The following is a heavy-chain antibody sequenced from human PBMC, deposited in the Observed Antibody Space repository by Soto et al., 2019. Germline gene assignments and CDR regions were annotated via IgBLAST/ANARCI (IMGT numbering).Heavy chain of an antibody. V-gene: IGHV3-7*03. CDR3: ARSRYGSGSYYGS. CDR1: GFTFSSYW. J-gene: IGHJ4*02. D-gene: IGHD3-10*01. Sequence: EVQLVESGGGLVQPGGSPRLSCAASGFTFSSYWMSWVRQAPGKGLEWVANIKQDGSEKYYVDSVKGRFTISRDNAKNSLYLQMNSLRAEDTAVYYCARSRYGSGSYYGSWGQGTLVTVSS. CDR2: IKQDGSEK.